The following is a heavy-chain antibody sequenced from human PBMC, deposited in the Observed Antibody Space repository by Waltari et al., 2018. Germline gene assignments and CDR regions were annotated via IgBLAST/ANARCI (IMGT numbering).Heavy chain of an antibody. V-gene: IGHV3-33*01. Sequence: QVQLVESGGGVVQPGRSLRLSCAASGFTFRNYGMHWVRQAPGKGLEWVAVIWYDGSNKYYADSVKGRFTISRDNSKNTLYLQMNSMRAEDTAVYYCALELEPTTRFDYWGQGTLVTVSS. J-gene: IGHJ4*02. CDR1: GFTFRNYG. CDR3: ALELEPTTRFDY. CDR2: IWYDGSNK. D-gene: IGHD1-1*01.